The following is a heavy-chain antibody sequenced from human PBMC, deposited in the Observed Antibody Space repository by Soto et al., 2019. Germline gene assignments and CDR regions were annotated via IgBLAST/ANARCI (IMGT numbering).Heavy chain of an antibody. J-gene: IGHJ4*02. CDR3: ARDHPHSYGVYYFDY. V-gene: IGHV4-61*01. CDR1: GGSISSSSYY. Sequence: TLSLTCTVSGGSISSSSYYWGLIRQSPGKGLEWIGYIYSSGSTHYNPSLQNRVTISIDTSKNQVSLKVNSVTAADTAVYYCARDHPHSYGVYYFDYWGQGTPVTVSS. CDR2: IYSSGST. D-gene: IGHD5-18*01.